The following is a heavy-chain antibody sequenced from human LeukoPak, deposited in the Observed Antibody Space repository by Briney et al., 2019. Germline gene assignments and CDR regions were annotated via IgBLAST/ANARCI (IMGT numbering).Heavy chain of an antibody. D-gene: IGHD1-26*01. CDR2: IHSGGNT. V-gene: IGHV3-66*02. CDR1: GVTVSSNS. Sequence: GGSLRLSCAVSGVTVSSNSMSWVRQTPGKGLEWVSVIHSGGNTYYTESVKGRFTISRDISKNTLYLQMNSLRAEDTAVYYCARTIVLGPTTIRELDYRGQGTLVTVSS. J-gene: IGHJ4*02. CDR3: ARTIVLGPTTIRELDY.